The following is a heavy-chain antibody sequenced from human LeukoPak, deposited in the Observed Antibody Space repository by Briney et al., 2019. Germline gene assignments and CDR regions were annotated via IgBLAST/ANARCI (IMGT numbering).Heavy chain of an antibody. Sequence: ASVKVSCKASGYTFTSYGISWVRQAPGQGLEWMGRINPNSGGTNYAQKFQGRVTMTRDTSISTSYLVLSSLRSDDTAVYYCARELPAPQDQSYMDVWGKGTTVTVSS. CDR3: ARELPAPQDQSYMDV. CDR2: INPNSGGT. CDR1: GYTFTSYG. V-gene: IGHV1-2*06. J-gene: IGHJ6*03. D-gene: IGHD2-2*01.